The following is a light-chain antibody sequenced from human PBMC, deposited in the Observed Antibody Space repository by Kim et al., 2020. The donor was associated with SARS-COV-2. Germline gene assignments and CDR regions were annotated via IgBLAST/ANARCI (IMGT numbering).Light chain of an antibody. Sequence: SYELTQPPSVSVAPGKTARITCEGNNIGSKSVHWYQQKPGQAPVVVIYYDSDRPSGIPERFSGSNSGNTATLTISRVEAGDEADYYCQVWDSSSDPWVFGGGTQLTVL. CDR3: QVWDSSSDPWV. V-gene: IGLV3-21*04. CDR1: NIGSKS. J-gene: IGLJ3*02. CDR2: YDS.